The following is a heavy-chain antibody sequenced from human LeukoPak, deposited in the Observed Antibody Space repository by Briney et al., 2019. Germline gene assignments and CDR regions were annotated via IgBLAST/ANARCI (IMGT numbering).Heavy chain of an antibody. CDR3: ARVSSGFDY. J-gene: IGHJ4*02. Sequence: ASVKVSCKASGYTFTGYYIHWVRQAPGQGLEWMGWINPNSGGTNYAQKFQGRVTMTRDTSTSTAYMELRSLRSDDTAVYYCARVSSGFDYWGQGTLVTVSS. CDR1: GYTFTGYY. V-gene: IGHV1-2*02. CDR2: INPNSGGT. D-gene: IGHD6-6*01.